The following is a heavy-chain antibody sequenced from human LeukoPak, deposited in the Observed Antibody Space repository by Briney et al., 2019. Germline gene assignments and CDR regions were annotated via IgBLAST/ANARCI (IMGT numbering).Heavy chain of an antibody. D-gene: IGHD5-12*01. CDR3: GRVRTGNTGSPEYFED. V-gene: IGHV4-59*01. Sequence: KPSETLSLTCTVSGGSISSYYWSWIRQSPGKGLEWIGYLFYSGNTNSNPSLKSRVTISADTSKNQFSLRLNSVTAADTAVYFCGRVRTGNTGSPEYFEDWGQGTLVTVSS. CDR1: GGSISSYY. J-gene: IGHJ1*01. CDR2: LFYSGNT.